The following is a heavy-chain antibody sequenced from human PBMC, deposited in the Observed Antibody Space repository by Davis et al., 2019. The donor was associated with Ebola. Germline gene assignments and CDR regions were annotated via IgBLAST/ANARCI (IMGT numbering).Heavy chain of an antibody. CDR2: IYYSGTT. CDR3: ARLTYSSGYYHNPYYYYGMDV. V-gene: IGHV4-39*01. Sequence: SETLSLTCTVSGGSINSINYYWAWIRQPPGKGPEWIGRIYYSGTTFYNPSLKSRVTLSVDTSKNQFSLNVNSVTAADTAMYFCARLTYSSGYYHNPYYYYGMDVWGQGTTVTVS. CDR1: GGSINSINYY. D-gene: IGHD3-22*01. J-gene: IGHJ6*02.